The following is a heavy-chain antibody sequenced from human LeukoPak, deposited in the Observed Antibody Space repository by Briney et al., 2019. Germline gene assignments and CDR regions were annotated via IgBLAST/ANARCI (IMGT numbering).Heavy chain of an antibody. CDR3: ARGRYRDYGDYYGMDV. D-gene: IGHD3-16*01. Sequence: GGALRLSCAPSRFTFSSYAMHWVRQAPGRGLEYVSAISSNGGSTYYANSVKGRFTISRDNSKNTLYLQMGSLRAEDMAVFYCARGRYRDYGDYYGMDVWGQGATVTVSS. V-gene: IGHV3-64*01. J-gene: IGHJ6*02. CDR2: ISSNGGST. CDR1: RFTFSSYA.